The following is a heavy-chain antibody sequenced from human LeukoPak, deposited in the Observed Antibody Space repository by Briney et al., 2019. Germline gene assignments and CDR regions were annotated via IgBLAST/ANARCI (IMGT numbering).Heavy chain of an antibody. CDR1: GFTFSSYS. CDR2: ISSSSSTI. D-gene: IGHD3-9*01. CDR3: ARGGILTGYPSSGKTYYYYYMDV. V-gene: IGHV3-48*01. Sequence: PGGSLRPSCAASGFTFSSYSMNWVRQAPGKGLEWVSYISSSSSTIYYADSVKGRFTISRDNAKNSLYLQMNSLRAEDTAVYYCARGGILTGYPSSGKTYYYYYMDVWGKGTTVTISS. J-gene: IGHJ6*03.